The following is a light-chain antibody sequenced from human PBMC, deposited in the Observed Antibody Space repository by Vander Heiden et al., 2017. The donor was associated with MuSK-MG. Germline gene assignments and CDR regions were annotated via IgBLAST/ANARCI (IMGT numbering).Light chain of an antibody. CDR2: NGS. J-gene: IGKJ3*01. CDR1: QSVGSD. V-gene: IGKV3-11*01. Sequence: DIVLTQSPATLSLSPGERATLSCRASQSVGSDLAWYQQKRGQAPRLLIYNGSNRATGIPARFSGSGSGTDFTLTISSLEPEDFAVYYCQQQSNCPITFGHGTKVXFK. CDR3: QQQSNCPIT.